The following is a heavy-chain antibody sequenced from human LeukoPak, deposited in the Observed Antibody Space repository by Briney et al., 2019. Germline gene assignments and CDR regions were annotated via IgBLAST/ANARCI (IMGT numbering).Heavy chain of an antibody. CDR1: GGTFSSYA. D-gene: IGHD3-22*01. CDR3: ASTGSSGYYYFDY. CDR2: IIPIFGTA. V-gene: IGHV1-69*05. J-gene: IGHJ4*01. Sequence: SVKVSCKASGGTFSSYAISWVRQAPGKGLEWMGGIIPIFGTANYAQKFQGRVTITTDESTSTAYMELSSLRSEDTAVYYCASTGSSGYYYFDYWGQEPWSPSPQ.